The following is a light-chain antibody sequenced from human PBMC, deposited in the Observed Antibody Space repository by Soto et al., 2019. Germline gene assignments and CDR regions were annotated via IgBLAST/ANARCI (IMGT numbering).Light chain of an antibody. CDR3: QAWGTGMV. J-gene: IGLJ2*01. Sequence: QAVLTQPPSASASLGASVRLTCTLTSGHSSYAIAWHQQQPEKGPQYLMKINSDGSHSKGGGIPDRFSGSSSGAERYLTISSLQSEDEADYYCQAWGTGMVFGGGTQLTVL. CDR1: SGHSSYA. V-gene: IGLV4-69*01. CDR2: INSDGSH.